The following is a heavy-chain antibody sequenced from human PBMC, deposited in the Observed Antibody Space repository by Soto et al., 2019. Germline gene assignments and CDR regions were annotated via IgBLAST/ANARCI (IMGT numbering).Heavy chain of an antibody. CDR2: MNPNSGNT. D-gene: IGHD3-10*01. V-gene: IGHV1-8*01. Sequence: ASVKVSCKASGYTFTSYDINWVRQATGQGLEWMGWMNPNSGNTGYAQKFQGRVTMTRNTSISTAYMELSSLRSEDTAVYYCARGSFTMVRGVINAGRKNYYYYYMDVWGKGTTVTVSS. CDR3: ARGSFTMVRGVINAGRKNYYYYYMDV. CDR1: GYTFTSYD. J-gene: IGHJ6*03.